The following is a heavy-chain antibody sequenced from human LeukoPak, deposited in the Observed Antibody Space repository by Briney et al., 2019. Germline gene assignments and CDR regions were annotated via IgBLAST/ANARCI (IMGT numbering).Heavy chain of an antibody. CDR1: GGSISSGSYY. V-gene: IGHV4-61*02. CDR3: AALAVAGVTLDY. D-gene: IGHD6-19*01. CDR2: IYTSGST. J-gene: IGHJ4*02. Sequence: SETLSLTCTVSGGSISSGSYYWSWIRQPAGKGLEWIGRIYTSGSTNYNPSLKSRVTISVDTSKNQFSLKLSSVTAADTAVYYCAALAVAGVTLDYWGQGTLVTVSS.